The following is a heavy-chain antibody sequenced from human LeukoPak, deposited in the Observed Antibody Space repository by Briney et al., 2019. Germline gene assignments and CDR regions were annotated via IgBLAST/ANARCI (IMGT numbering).Heavy chain of an antibody. Sequence: PSETLSLTCAVYGGSFSGYYWRWIRQPPGKGLEWIGEINHSGSTNYNPSLKSRVTISVDTSKNQFSLKLSSVTAADTAVYYCARGPYKMNASKDIGFDPWGQGTLVTVSS. D-gene: IGHD1-1*01. V-gene: IGHV4-34*01. CDR3: ARGPYKMNASKDIGFDP. CDR1: GGSFSGYY. J-gene: IGHJ5*02. CDR2: INHSGST.